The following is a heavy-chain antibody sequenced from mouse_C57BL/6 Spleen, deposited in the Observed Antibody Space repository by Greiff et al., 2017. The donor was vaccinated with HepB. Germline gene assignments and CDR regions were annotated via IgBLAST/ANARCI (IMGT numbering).Heavy chain of an antibody. Sequence: VQLQQSGAELMKPGASVKLSCKATGYTFTGYWIDWVKQRPGHGLEWIGEIFPGSGSTNYNEKFKGKATFTADTSSNTAYMQLSSLTTEDSAIYYCARRITTVVAHFDYWGQGTTLTVSA. V-gene: IGHV1-9*01. CDR2: IFPGSGST. CDR3: ARRITTVVAHFDY. CDR1: GYTFTGYW. D-gene: IGHD1-1*01. J-gene: IGHJ2*01.